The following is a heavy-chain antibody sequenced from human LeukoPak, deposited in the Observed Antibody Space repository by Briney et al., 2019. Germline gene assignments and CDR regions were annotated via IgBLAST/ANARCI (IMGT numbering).Heavy chain of an antibody. CDR1: GGSITSSDYY. V-gene: IGHV4-30-4*01. Sequence: SETLSLTCTVSGGSITSSDYYWSWIRQPPGKGLEWIGYIYYSGTTSYNPSLKSRVTMSVDTSRNQFSLKLSPVTAADTAVYYCARDFSGSGTYYWSPWGQGTLVTVSS. CDR2: IYYSGTT. CDR3: ARDFSGSGTYYWSP. D-gene: IGHD3-10*01. J-gene: IGHJ5*02.